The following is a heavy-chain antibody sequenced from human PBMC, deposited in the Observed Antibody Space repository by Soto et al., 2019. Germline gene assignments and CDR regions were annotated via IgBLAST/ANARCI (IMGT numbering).Heavy chain of an antibody. CDR3: ALGYCSGGSCYLTHQI. D-gene: IGHD2-15*01. V-gene: IGHV1-8*01. CDR2: MNPNSGNT. J-gene: IGHJ3*02. CDR1: GYTFISYD. Sequence: GASVKVSCKASGYTFISYDINWVRQATGQGLEWMGWMNPNSGNTVYAQKFQGRVTMTRNTSISTAYMELSSLRSEDTAVYYCALGYCSGGSCYLTHQIWGQGTMVTVSS.